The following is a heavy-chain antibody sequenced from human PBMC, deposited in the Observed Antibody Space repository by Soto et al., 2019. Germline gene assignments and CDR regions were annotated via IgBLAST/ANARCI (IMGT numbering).Heavy chain of an antibody. V-gene: IGHV3-7*01. CDR2: IKEDGSEK. D-gene: IGHD4-17*01. CDR3: ARDQLETTVVTLYCMDV. CDR1: GFTFSDYW. Sequence: GGSLRLSCAASGFTFSDYWMNWLRQAPGKGLEWMANIKEDGSEKYYVDSVRGRFTISRDNAKNSLYLQMNSLRAEDTAVYYCARDQLETTVVTLYCMDVWGQGTTVTVSS. J-gene: IGHJ6*02.